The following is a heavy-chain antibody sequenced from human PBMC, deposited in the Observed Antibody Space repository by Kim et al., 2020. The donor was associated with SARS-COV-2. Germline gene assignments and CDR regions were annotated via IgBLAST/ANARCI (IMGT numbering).Heavy chain of an antibody. Sequence: SETLSLTCAVYGGSFSGYYWSWIRQPPGKGLEWIGEINHSGSTNYNPSLKSRVTISVDTSKNQFSLKLSSVTAADTAVYYCARGGLGYCSSTSCSMVGDSSGYSNDFDYWGQGTLVTVSS. V-gene: IGHV4-34*01. CDR2: INHSGST. CDR3: ARGGLGYCSSTSCSMVGDSSGYSNDFDY. J-gene: IGHJ4*02. D-gene: IGHD2-2*01. CDR1: GGSFSGYY.